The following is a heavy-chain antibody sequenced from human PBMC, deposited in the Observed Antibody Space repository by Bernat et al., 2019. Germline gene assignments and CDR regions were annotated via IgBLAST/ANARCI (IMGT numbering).Heavy chain of an antibody. J-gene: IGHJ4*02. V-gene: IGHV1-3*01. CDR1: GYTFTNYA. Sequence: QVQLVQAGAEVKKPGASVKVSCKASGYTFTNYAMHWVRQGPGQRLEGMAWINGGNGNTKYSQKFQGRVTITRDTSASTANMELSSLRSEDTAVYYCATNLRGLSYFDYWGQGTLVTVSS. CDR3: ATNLRGLSYFDY. D-gene: IGHD3-10*01. CDR2: INGGNGNT.